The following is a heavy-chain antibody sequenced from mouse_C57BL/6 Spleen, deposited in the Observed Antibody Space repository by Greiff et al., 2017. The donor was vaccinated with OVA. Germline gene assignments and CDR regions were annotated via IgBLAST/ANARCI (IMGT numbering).Heavy chain of an antibody. CDR2: IHPNSGST. J-gene: IGHJ2*01. V-gene: IGHV1-64*01. Sequence: VQLQQPGAELVKPGASVKLSCKASGYTFTSYWMHWVKQRPGQGLEWIGMIHPNSGSTNYNEKFKSKATLTVDKSSSAAYMQLSSLTSEDSAVYYCARNFDYGSSYDYWGQGTTLTVSS. CDR1: GYTFTSYW. CDR3: ARNFDYGSSYDY. D-gene: IGHD1-1*01.